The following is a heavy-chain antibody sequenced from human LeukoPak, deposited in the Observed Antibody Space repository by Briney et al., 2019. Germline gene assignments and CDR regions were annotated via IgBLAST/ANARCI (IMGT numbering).Heavy chain of an antibody. D-gene: IGHD4-17*01. CDR1: GFTFSSHW. CDR2: IKTDGSRT. CDR3: ARGDYNDSGWYFDL. Sequence: PGGSLRLSCAASGFTFSSHWMHWVSQAPGKGLVWGSRIKTDGSRTTYADSVKGRFTISSDNAKNTLYLQMNSLRAEDTAVYYCARGDYNDSGWYFDLWGRGTLVTVSS. V-gene: IGHV3-74*01. J-gene: IGHJ2*01.